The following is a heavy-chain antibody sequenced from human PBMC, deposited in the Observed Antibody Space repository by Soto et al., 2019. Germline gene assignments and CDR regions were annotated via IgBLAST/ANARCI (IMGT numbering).Heavy chain of an antibody. D-gene: IGHD1-1*01. V-gene: IGHV3-15*07. CDR2: IKSKTDGGTT. CDR3: ITDPRHSWNVYY. Sequence: EVQLVESGGGLVKPGGSLRLSCAASGLTFTNAWMNWVRQAPGKGLEWVGRIKSKTDGGTTYYAAPVKDRFTISRDDSKNTLYLQMNSLKTEDTAVYYCITDPRHSWNVYYWGQGTLVTVSS. CDR1: GLTFTNAW. J-gene: IGHJ4*02.